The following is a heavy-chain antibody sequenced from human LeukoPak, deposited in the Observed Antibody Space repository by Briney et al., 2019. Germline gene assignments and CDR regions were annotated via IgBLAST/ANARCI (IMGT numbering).Heavy chain of an antibody. D-gene: IGHD3-22*01. CDR3: ATKYYHDTGDYFGPEFDP. CDR1: GGTFSSYV. J-gene: IGHJ5*02. Sequence: GASVKVSCKASGGTFSSYVFNWVRQAPGQGLEWMGGIIPMFGEAHYAQSFQGRVTVSADKSTSTVYMELRSLRSEDTAVYYCATKYYHDTGDYFGPEFDPWGQGTLVTVSS. V-gene: IGHV1-69*06. CDR2: IIPMFGEA.